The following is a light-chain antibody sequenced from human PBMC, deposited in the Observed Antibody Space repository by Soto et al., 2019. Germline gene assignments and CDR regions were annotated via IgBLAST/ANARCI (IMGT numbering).Light chain of an antibody. CDR2: DLS. V-gene: IGLV2-14*03. CDR1: SSDVGYYNY. CDR3: TSYNTSSTLV. Sequence: QSALTQPDSVSESIGQSITISCTGTSSDVGYYNYVSWYQHHPGKAPKLIIYDLSNRPSGVSRRLSGSKSGNTASLTISGLRAEDEADYYCTSYNTSSTLVFGGGTKLTVL. J-gene: IGLJ2*01.